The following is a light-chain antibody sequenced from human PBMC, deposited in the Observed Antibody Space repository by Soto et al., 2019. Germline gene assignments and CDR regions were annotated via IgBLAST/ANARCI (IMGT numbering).Light chain of an antibody. J-gene: IGKJ3*01. V-gene: IGKV3-11*01. CDR2: DAS. CDR1: QSVSSY. Sequence: EIVLTQSPATLSLSPGERATLSCRASQSVSSYLAWYQQKPGQAPRLLIYDASNRATGIPARISGSGSETDFTLTISSLEPEDFAVYYCQKRSNWPPLFTFGPGTKGDIK. CDR3: QKRSNWPPLFT.